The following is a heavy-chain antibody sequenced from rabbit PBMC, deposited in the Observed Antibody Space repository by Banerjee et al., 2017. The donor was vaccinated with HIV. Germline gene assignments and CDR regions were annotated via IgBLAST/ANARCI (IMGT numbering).Heavy chain of an antibody. CDR3: ARSFAGYPGYGYATAFNL. Sequence: QQQLEESGGGLVKPGGTLTLTCKASGIDFSSYFYICWVRQAPGKGLDLIACIYTSNGGTWYVSWVSGRFTISSSTSLNTVDLKMTSLTAADTATYFCARSFAGYPGYGYATAFNLWGQGTLVTVS. D-gene: IGHD6-1*01. J-gene: IGHJ4*01. CDR1: GIDFSSYFY. CDR2: IYTSNGGT. V-gene: IGHV1S43*01.